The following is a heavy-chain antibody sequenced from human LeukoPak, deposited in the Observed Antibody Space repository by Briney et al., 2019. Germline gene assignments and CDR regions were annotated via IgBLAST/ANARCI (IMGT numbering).Heavy chain of an antibody. V-gene: IGHV4-61*02. CDR3: ARGSRYDSSGPNCFDY. J-gene: IGHJ4*02. D-gene: IGHD3-22*01. CDR1: GGSISSGSYY. CDR2: IYTSGST. Sequence: SQTLSLTCTVSGGSISSGSYYWSWIRQPAGKGLEWIGRIYTSGSTNYNPSLKSRVTISADTSKNQFSLKLSSVTAADTAVYYCARGSRYDSSGPNCFDYWGQGTLVTVSS.